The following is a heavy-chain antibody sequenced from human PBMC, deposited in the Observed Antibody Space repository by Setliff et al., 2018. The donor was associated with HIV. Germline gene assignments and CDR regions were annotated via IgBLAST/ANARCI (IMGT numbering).Heavy chain of an antibody. V-gene: IGHV3-48*03. CDR1: GFTFGDYA. Sequence: GGSLRLSCTASGFTFGDYAMSWVRQAPGKGLEWVSYISSDDRTIYYADSVKGRFTISRDNAKNSLFLQMKSLRAEDTAVYYCARDHLSTKAGVAIDYWGQGTLVTVSS. D-gene: IGHD2-15*01. CDR2: ISSDDRTI. CDR3: ARDHLSTKAGVAIDY. J-gene: IGHJ4*02.